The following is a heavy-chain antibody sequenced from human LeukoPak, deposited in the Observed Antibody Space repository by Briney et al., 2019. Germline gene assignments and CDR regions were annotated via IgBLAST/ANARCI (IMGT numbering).Heavy chain of an antibody. D-gene: IGHD3-22*01. Sequence: GGCLRLSCAASGLTFSRDAMNWVRQAPGMGLEWISYISNSGDKIYYAESVKGRFTVSRDNAENSLYLQMNSLRVEDTAVYYCARDDYDSSGSYWGQGTLVTVSS. V-gene: IGHV3-48*03. CDR1: GLTFSRDA. CDR3: ARDDYDSSGSY. J-gene: IGHJ4*02. CDR2: ISNSGDKI.